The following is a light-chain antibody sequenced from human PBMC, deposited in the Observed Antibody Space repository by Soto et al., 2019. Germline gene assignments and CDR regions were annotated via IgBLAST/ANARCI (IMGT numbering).Light chain of an antibody. V-gene: IGKV1-39*01. Sequence: DIEMTQSPPSLSASVGDRVTIACRASQSISNYLNWYQHKPGKVPKLLIYAASSLQSGVPKRFSGSGSGTDFTLTISSLQPEDFATYYCQQSYGTPLTFGGGTKVAIK. J-gene: IGKJ4*01. CDR3: QQSYGTPLT. CDR1: QSISNY. CDR2: AAS.